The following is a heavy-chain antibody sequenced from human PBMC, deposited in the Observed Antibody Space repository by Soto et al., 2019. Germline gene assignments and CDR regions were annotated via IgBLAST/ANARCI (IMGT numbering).Heavy chain of an antibody. Sequence: ASVKVSCKASGYTFTSYGISWVRQAHGQGLEWMGWISAYNGNTNYAQKLQGRVTMTTDTSTSTAYMELRSLRSDDTAVYYCAREMRGGAARKRYYYYMDVWGKGTTVTVSS. CDR3: AREMRGGAARKRYYYYMDV. V-gene: IGHV1-18*01. D-gene: IGHD6-6*01. J-gene: IGHJ6*03. CDR1: GYTFTSYG. CDR2: ISAYNGNT.